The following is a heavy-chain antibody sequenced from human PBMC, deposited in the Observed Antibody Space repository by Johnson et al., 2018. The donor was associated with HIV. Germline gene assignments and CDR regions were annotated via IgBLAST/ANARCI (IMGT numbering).Heavy chain of an antibody. Sequence: EQLVESGGGLVQPGGSLRLSCAASGFTFSSYAMSWVRQAPGKGLEWVSAIGTAGDTYYPGSVKGLFTISRENAKNSLYLKMNSLRAGDTAVYDCARGSYDYVWGSYPRRAFDIWGQGTMVTVSS. CDR2: IGTAGDT. CDR3: ARGSYDYVWGSYPRRAFDI. J-gene: IGHJ3*02. D-gene: IGHD3-16*02. V-gene: IGHV3-13*01. CDR1: GFTFSSYA.